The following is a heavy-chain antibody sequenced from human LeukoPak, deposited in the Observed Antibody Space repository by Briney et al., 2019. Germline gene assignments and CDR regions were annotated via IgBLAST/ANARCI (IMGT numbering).Heavy chain of an antibody. V-gene: IGHV1-2*02. CDR3: ARGVYYYYMDV. CDR1: GYTFTSYD. CDR2: INPNSGGT. Sequence: GASVKVSCKASGYTFTSYDINWVRQATGQGLEWMGWINPNSGGTNYAQKFQGRVTMTRDTSISTAYMELSRLRSDDTAVYYCARGVYYYYMDVWGKGTTVTVSS. J-gene: IGHJ6*03.